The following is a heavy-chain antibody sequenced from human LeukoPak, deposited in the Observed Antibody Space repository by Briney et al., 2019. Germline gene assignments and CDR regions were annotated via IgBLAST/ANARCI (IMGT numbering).Heavy chain of an antibody. Sequence: PGGSLRLSCAASGFTFSSYVMSWVRQAPGKGLEWVSSISGSGAGTYYADSVKGRFTISRDNSKNTLYLQMNSLRAEDTALYYCAKDWSGTKAFDLWGRGTLVTVSS. CDR3: AKDWSGTKAFDL. D-gene: IGHD3-3*01. J-gene: IGHJ2*01. CDR1: GFTFSSYV. CDR2: ISGSGAGT. V-gene: IGHV3-23*01.